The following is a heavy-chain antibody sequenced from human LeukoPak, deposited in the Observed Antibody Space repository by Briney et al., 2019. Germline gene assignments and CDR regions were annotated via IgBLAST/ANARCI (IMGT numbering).Heavy chain of an antibody. Sequence: PSETLSLTCTVSGGSITSGGYFWGWIRQPPGKGLEWIGSIYYIGSPYYNPSLKSRVTISLDTSKNQLSLKLSSVTAADTAVYYCARGPAFYDSSGYPFDYWGQGTLVTVSS. J-gene: IGHJ4*02. CDR2: IYYIGSP. CDR3: ARGPAFYDSSGYPFDY. D-gene: IGHD3-22*01. V-gene: IGHV4-39*07. CDR1: GGSITSGGYF.